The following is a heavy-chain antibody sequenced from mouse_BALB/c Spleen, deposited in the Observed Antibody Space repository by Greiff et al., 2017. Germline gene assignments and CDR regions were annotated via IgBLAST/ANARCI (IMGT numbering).Heavy chain of an antibody. V-gene: IGHV2-9*02. CDR1: GFSLTSYG. CDR2: IWAGGST. CDR3: ARDPSTMITRGYFDV. D-gene: IGHD2-4*01. J-gene: IGHJ1*01. Sequence: QVQLKQSGPGLVAPSQSLSITCTVSGFSLTSYGVHWVRQPPGKGLEWLGVIWAGGSTNYNSALMSRLSISKDNSKSQVFLKMNSLQTDDTAMYYCARDPSTMITRGYFDVWGAGTTVTVSS.